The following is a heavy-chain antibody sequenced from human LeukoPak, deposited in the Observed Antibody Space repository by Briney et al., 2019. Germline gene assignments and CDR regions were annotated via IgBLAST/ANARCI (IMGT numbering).Heavy chain of an antibody. CDR2: ISYSGST. Sequence: SETLSLTCAASGVSISSGGYSWSWIRQPPGKGLEWIGYISYSGSTYYNPSLKSRVTISVDTSKDQFSLKLSSVTAADPAVYYCARDLPQTGLDYWGQGTLVTVSS. V-gene: IGHV4-30-4*07. CDR3: ARDLPQTGLDY. CDR1: GVSISSGGYS. D-gene: IGHD1-1*01. J-gene: IGHJ4*02.